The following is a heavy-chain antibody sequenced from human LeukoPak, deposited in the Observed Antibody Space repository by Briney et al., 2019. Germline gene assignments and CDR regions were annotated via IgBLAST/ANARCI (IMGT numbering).Heavy chain of an antibody. Sequence: GGSLRLSCAASGFTFDDYAMHWVRQAPGKGLEWVSGISWNSGSIGYADSVKGRFTISRDNAKNSLYLQMSSLRAEDTALYYCAKDGSYDILTGYFDYWGQGTLVTVSS. V-gene: IGHV3-9*01. D-gene: IGHD3-9*01. J-gene: IGHJ4*02. CDR1: GFTFDDYA. CDR3: AKDGSYDILTGYFDY. CDR2: ISWNSGSI.